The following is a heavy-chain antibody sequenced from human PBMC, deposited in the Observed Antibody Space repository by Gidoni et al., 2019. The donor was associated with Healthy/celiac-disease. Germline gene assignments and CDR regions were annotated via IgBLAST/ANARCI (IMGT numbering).Heavy chain of an antibody. D-gene: IGHD3-22*01. Sequence: EVQLVEAGGGRVKPGGSLRLAWAASGVTFSSDSMNWVRQAPGKGLEWVSSISSSSSYIYSADSVKGRFTISRDNAKNSLYLQMNSLRAEDTAVYYCARLSEDSSGYYSGLDYWGQGTLVTVSS. CDR2: ISSSSSYI. V-gene: IGHV3-21*01. CDR3: ARLSEDSSGYYSGLDY. J-gene: IGHJ4*02. CDR1: GVTFSSDS.